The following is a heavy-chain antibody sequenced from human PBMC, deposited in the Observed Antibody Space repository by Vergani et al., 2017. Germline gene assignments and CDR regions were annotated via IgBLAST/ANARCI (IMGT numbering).Heavy chain of an antibody. Sequence: DVQLVESGGDLVQPGGSLRLSCAASGFTFSSYSLNWVRQAPGKGLEWISYISTTSDTIYYADSVRGRFTISRDNAKNTLYLEMNSLRGDDTAIYYCVRARCSGAGLRSDWSDSWGQGTLVTGSS. V-gene: IGHV3-48*01. D-gene: IGHD5-12*01. CDR2: ISTTSDTI. J-gene: IGHJ5*01. CDR1: GFTFSSYS. CDR3: VRARCSGAGLRSDWSDS.